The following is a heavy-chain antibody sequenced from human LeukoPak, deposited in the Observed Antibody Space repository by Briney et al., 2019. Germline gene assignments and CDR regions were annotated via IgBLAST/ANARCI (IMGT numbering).Heavy chain of an antibody. CDR1: GFTFSTHA. J-gene: IGHJ4*02. CDR3: ANWIGSSSRDY. D-gene: IGHD6-6*01. Sequence: GGSLRLSCAPSGFTFSTHAMSWVRQAPGKGLEWVSTSRGSGGITYYADSVKGRFTISRDNSNNALYLQMDSLRAEDTAVYYCANWIGSSSRDYWGQGTLVTVSS. V-gene: IGHV3-23*01. CDR2: SRGSGGIT.